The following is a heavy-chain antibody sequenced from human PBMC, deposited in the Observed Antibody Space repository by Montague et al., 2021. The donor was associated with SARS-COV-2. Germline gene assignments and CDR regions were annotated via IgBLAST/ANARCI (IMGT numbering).Heavy chain of an antibody. CDR3: ARRGVLDFYESAGYKYILWFDS. J-gene: IGHJ5*01. CDR1: GASISSGSYF. CDR2: MSHSGTS. Sequence: SETLSLTCTVSGASISSGSYFWAWIRQPPGKGLEWIGGMSHSGTSYYNLSLNTRATISVDTSRTQFSLRLTSVTAADTASYFCARRGVLDFYESAGYKYILWFDSWGQGILVTVSS. V-gene: IGHV4-39*01. D-gene: IGHD3-22*01.